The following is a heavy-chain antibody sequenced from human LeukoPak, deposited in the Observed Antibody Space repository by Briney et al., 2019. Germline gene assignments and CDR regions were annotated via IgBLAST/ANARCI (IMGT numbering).Heavy chain of an antibody. CDR3: ARHTRDTMVRGVIPDAFDI. CDR1: GGSISSYY. Sequence: PSETLSLTCTVSGGSISSYYWSWIRQPPGKGLEWIGYIYYSGSTNYNPSLKSRVTISVDTSKNQFSLKLSSVTAADTAVYYCARHTRDTMVRGVIPDAFDIWGQGTMVTVSS. V-gene: IGHV4-59*08. J-gene: IGHJ3*02. CDR2: IYYSGST. D-gene: IGHD3-10*01.